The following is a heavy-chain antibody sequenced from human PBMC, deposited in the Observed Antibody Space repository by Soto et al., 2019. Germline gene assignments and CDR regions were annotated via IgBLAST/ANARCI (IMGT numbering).Heavy chain of an antibody. Sequence: QVHVQQSGPGLVKPSETLSLSCTVSSGPSSSHNWGWIRQPPGRGLEWIGYVYYTGGTSYNPSLNXXVXXSADTSTNHISLALSSVTAADTAVYYCVRQGIDYLHGLVDVWGRGTTVSVSS. V-gene: IGHV4-59*08. J-gene: IGHJ6*02. CDR2: VYYTGGT. D-gene: IGHD1-26*01. CDR1: SGPSSSHN. CDR3: VRQGIDYLHGLVDV.